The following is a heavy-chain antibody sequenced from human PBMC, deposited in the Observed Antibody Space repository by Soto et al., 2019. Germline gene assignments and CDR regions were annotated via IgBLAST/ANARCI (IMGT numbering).Heavy chain of an antibody. CDR1: GYTFTNYW. V-gene: IGHV5-51*03. Sequence: EVQLVQSGAEVKKPGESLKISCQGSGYTFTNYWIAWVRQMPGKGLEWVGIIYAGDSGTRYSPSFQGQVTFSVDKSINTANLQWSSLKASDTAIYYCARRVSERQGFMGVWGKGTTVTVSS. J-gene: IGHJ6*03. D-gene: IGHD1-1*01. CDR2: IYAGDSGT. CDR3: ARRVSERQGFMGV.